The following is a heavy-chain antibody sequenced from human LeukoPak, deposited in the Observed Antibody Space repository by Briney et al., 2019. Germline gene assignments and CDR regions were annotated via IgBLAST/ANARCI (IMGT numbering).Heavy chain of an antibody. J-gene: IGHJ3*02. D-gene: IGHD2-21*02. CDR2: XSXXXSYI. Sequence: GGSLRLSCAASXXXXXXXXXXXVXXXXXKXXXXVXXXSXXXSYIYXADSVKGRFTISRDNAKNSLYLQMNSLRAEDTAVYYCARDPAYCGGDCSPFGAFDIWGQGTMVTVSS. CDR1: XXXXXXXX. V-gene: IGHV3-21*01. CDR3: ARDPAYCGGDCSPFGAFDI.